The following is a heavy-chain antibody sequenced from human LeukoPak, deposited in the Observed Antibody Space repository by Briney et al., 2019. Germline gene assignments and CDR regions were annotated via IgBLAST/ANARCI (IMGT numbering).Heavy chain of an antibody. D-gene: IGHD3-22*01. J-gene: IGHJ4*02. Sequence: GASVKVSFKASGYTFTSYGISWVRQAPGQGLEWMGWISAYNGNTNYAQKLQGRVTMTTDTSTSTAYMELRGLRSDDTAVYYCARGYYDSSGYYGFDYWGQGTLVTVSS. CDR3: ARGYYDSSGYYGFDY. CDR1: GYTFTSYG. CDR2: ISAYNGNT. V-gene: IGHV1-18*01.